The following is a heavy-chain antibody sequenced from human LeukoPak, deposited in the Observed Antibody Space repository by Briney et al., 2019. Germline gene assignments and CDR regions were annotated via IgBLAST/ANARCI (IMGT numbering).Heavy chain of an antibody. V-gene: IGHV3-23*01. CDR2: ISGSGDST. Sequence: GGSLRLSCAASGFSFSSYYINWVRQPPGTGLEWVSAISGSGDSTFYADSVKGRFTISRNNSKNTLYLQMNSLRAEDTAVYYCAKTPHGYSSGWNYFDYWGQGTLVTVSS. J-gene: IGHJ4*02. D-gene: IGHD6-19*01. CDR1: GFSFSSYY. CDR3: AKTPHGYSSGWNYFDY.